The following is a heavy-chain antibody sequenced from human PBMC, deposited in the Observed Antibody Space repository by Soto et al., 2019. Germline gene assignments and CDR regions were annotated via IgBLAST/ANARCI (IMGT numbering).Heavy chain of an antibody. Sequence: SETLSLTCAVSGGSISSGGYSWSWIRQPPGKGLEGIGYIYHSGSIYYNPSLKSRVTISVDRSKNQFSLKLSSVTAADTAAYYCARVPDYWGQGTLVTVS. CDR1: GGSISSGGYS. CDR2: IYHSGSI. J-gene: IGHJ4*02. CDR3: ARVPDY. V-gene: IGHV4-30-2*01.